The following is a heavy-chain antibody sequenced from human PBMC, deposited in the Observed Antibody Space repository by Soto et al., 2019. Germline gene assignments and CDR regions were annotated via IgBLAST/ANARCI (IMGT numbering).Heavy chain of an antibody. J-gene: IGHJ4*02. CDR1: GFIFSGSA. CDR3: IRGGSPYYYDY. Sequence: EVQLVESGGGLVQPGGSLKLSCAASGFIFSGSAVHWVRQASGKGLEWVGRILSKAGNYATAYPASMKGRFTISRDDSENTAFLQMNSLKTEDTAVYYCIRGGSPYYYDYWAREPWSPSPQ. V-gene: IGHV3-73*01. CDR2: ILSKAGNYAT.